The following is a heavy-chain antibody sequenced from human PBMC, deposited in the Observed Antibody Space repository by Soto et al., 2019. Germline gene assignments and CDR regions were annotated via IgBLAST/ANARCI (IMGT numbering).Heavy chain of an antibody. CDR1: GGSISSGGYY. J-gene: IGHJ4*02. D-gene: IGHD3-22*01. CDR3: ARDKGSGYEGGFDY. V-gene: IGHV4-31*03. Sequence: QVQLQESGPGLVKPSQTLSLTCTVSGGSISSGGYYWSWIRQHPGKGLEWIGYIYYSGSTYYNPSLKSRVTISVDTFKNQFSLKLSSVTAADTAVYYCARDKGSGYEGGFDYWGQGTLVTVSS. CDR2: IYYSGST.